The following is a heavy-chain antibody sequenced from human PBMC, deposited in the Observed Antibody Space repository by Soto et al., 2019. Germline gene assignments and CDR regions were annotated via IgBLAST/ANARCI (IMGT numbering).Heavy chain of an antibody. CDR1: GYTFTGYY. CDR3: ARESSGSYYRAFDI. Sequence: AASVKVSCKASGYTFTGYYMHWVRQAPGQGLEWMGWINPNSGGTNYAQKFQGWVTMTRDTSISTAYMELSRLRSDDTAVYYCARESSGSYYRAFDIWGQGTMVTVSS. CDR2: INPNSGGT. J-gene: IGHJ3*02. D-gene: IGHD1-26*01. V-gene: IGHV1-2*04.